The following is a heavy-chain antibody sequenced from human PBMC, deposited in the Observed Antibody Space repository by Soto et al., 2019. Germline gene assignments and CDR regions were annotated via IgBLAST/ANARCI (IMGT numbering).Heavy chain of an antibody. V-gene: IGHV4-59*01. Sequence: QVQLQESGPRLVKPSATLSLTCTVSGGSITSSYWSWIRRPPGKGLEWIAYSYDTGISGYTPSTSYNPSLKGRVTITVDTNKSQSSLKLTSVTAADTAVYYCARGEDAFFYYGLDVWGQGITVTVSS. J-gene: IGHJ6*02. CDR2: SYDTGISGYTPST. CDR3: ARGEDAFFYYGLDV. CDR1: GGSITSSY.